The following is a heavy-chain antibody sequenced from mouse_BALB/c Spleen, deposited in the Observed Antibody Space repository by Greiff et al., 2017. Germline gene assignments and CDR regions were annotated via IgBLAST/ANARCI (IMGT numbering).Heavy chain of an antibody. CDR3: TTKPYYAMDY. Sequence: QVQLKQSGAELVRPGASVTLSCKASGYTFTDYEMHWVKQTPVHGLEWIGAIDPETGGTAYNQKFKGKATLTADKSSSTAYMELRSLTSEDSAVYYCTTKPYYAMDYWGQGTSVTVSS. CDR2: IDPETGGT. J-gene: IGHJ4*01. V-gene: IGHV1-15*01. CDR1: GYTFTDYE.